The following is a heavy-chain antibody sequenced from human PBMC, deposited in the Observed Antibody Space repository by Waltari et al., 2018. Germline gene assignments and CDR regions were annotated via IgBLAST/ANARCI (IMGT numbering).Heavy chain of an antibody. CDR1: GLTFSRFW. CDR2: INEDGSEK. V-gene: IGHV3-7*01. Sequence: EVQLVESGGGLVQPGRSLRLSCAASGLTFSRFWMTWVRQAPGKGLEWVANINEDGSEKHYVDSVKGRFTISRDNAKNSLFLQMNSLRADDTAVYYCASGGHVDYCGQGTLVTVSS. J-gene: IGHJ4*02. CDR3: ASGGHVDY.